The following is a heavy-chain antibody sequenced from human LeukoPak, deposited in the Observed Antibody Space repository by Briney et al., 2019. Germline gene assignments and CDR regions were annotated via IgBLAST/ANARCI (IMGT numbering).Heavy chain of an antibody. CDR3: AGRDYYDSSGYYDAFDI. CDR1: GGSISSYY. D-gene: IGHD3-22*01. V-gene: IGHV4-59*01. Sequence: PSETLSLTCTVSGGSISSYYWSWIRQPPGGGLEWIGYIYYSGSTNYNPSLKSRVTISVDTSKNQFSLKLSSVTAADTAVYYCAGRDYYDSSGYYDAFDIWGQGTMVTVSS. J-gene: IGHJ3*02. CDR2: IYYSGST.